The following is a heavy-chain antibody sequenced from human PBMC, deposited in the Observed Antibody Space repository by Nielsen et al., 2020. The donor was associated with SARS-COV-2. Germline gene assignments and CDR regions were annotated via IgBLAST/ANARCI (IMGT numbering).Heavy chain of an antibody. Sequence: GESLKISCAASGFTFSSYEMNWVRQAPGKGLEWVSYISSSGSTIYYADSVKGRFTISRDNAKNSLYLQMNSLRAEDTAVYYCARAGALSSSWYSMDFWGQGTTVTVSS. D-gene: IGHD6-13*01. CDR3: ARAGALSSSWYSMDF. J-gene: IGHJ6*02. CDR2: ISSSGSTI. CDR1: GFTFSSYE. V-gene: IGHV3-48*03.